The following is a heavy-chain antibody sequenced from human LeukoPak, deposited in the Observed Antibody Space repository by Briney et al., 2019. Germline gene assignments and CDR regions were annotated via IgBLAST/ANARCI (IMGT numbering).Heavy chain of an antibody. Sequence: GGSLRLSCAASGFTFSNCAMSWVRQAPEKGLEWVSGISGSGSSTYYADSVKGRFTITRDNSENTLSLQMNSLRADDTAIYYCAKSCNSGNCYYNYWGQGTLVTVSS. D-gene: IGHD2/OR15-2a*01. J-gene: IGHJ4*02. CDR1: GFTFSNCA. V-gene: IGHV3-23*01. CDR3: AKSCNSGNCYYNY. CDR2: ISGSGSST.